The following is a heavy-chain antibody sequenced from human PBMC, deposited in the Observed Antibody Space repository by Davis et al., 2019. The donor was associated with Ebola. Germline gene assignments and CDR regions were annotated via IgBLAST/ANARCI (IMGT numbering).Heavy chain of an antibody. Sequence: ASVKVSCKASGYTFTSYYMHWVRQAPGQGLEWMGWMNPNSGNTGYAQKFQGRVTMTRNTSISTAYMELSSLRSEDTAVYYCARVPITMVRGVIITRYGMDVWGQGTTVTVSS. CDR1: GYTFTSYY. J-gene: IGHJ6*02. CDR2: MNPNSGNT. CDR3: ARVPITMVRGVIITRYGMDV. V-gene: IGHV1-8*02. D-gene: IGHD3-10*01.